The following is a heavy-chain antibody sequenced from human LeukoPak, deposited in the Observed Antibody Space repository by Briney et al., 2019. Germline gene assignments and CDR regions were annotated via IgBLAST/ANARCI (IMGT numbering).Heavy chain of an antibody. CDR1: GFTFNNYA. V-gene: IGHV3-23*01. J-gene: IGHJ3*02. D-gene: IGHD1-26*01. CDR3: AKDKGYSGSLGAFDI. CDR2: ISVSGGST. Sequence: QPGGSLRLSCAASGFTFNNYAMNWVRQAPGKGLEWVSAISVSGGSTYYADSVKGRFTISRDNSKTTLYLRMNSLRAEDTAVYYCAKDKGYSGSLGAFDIWGQGTMVTVSS.